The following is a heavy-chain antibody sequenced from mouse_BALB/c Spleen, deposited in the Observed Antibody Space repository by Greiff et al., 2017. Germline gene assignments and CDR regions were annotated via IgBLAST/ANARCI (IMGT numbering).Heavy chain of an antibody. J-gene: IGHJ4*01. V-gene: IGHV1-67*01. CDR3: ARNYGDAMDY. CDR2: ISTYYGNT. Sequence: QVHVKQSGPELVRPGVSVKFSCTGSGYTFTDSAMHWVKQSHAKSLEWIGVISTYYGNTNYNPKFKGKATMTVDKSSRTAYLERANLTSEDSAIYYWARNYGDAMDYWGQGTSVTVSS. D-gene: IGHD1-1*01. CDR1: GYTFTDSA.